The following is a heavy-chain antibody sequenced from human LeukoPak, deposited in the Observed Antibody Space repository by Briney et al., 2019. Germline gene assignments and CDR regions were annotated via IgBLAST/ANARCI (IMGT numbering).Heavy chain of an antibody. CDR3: ARDQLLWFGELQMAYGMDV. Sequence: SETLSLTCAVSGYSLSSGYYWGWIRPPPGKGLEWIGSIYHSGSTYYNPSLKSRVTISVDTSKNQFSLKLSSVTAADTAVYYCARDQLLWFGELQMAYGMDVWGKGTTVTVSS. CDR2: IYHSGST. J-gene: IGHJ6*04. CDR1: GYSLSSGYY. D-gene: IGHD3-10*01. V-gene: IGHV4-38-2*02.